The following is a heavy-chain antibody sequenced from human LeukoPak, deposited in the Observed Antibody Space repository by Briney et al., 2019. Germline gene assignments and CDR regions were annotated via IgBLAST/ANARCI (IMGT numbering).Heavy chain of an antibody. CDR3: ARGSSWYPY. Sequence: SETLSLTCTVSGGSISSSGYYWGWIRQPPGKGLEWIGEINHSGSTNYNPSLKSRVTISVDTSKNRFSLKLSSVTAADTAVYYCARGSSWYPYWGQGTLVTVSS. V-gene: IGHV4-39*07. J-gene: IGHJ4*02. D-gene: IGHD6-13*01. CDR1: GGSISSSGYY. CDR2: INHSGST.